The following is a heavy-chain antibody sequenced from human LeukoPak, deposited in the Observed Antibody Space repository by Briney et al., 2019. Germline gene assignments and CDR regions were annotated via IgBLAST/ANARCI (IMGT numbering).Heavy chain of an antibody. CDR2: ISAYNGNT. J-gene: IGHJ4*02. Sequence: ASVKVSCKASGYTFTSYGISWVRQAPGQGLEWMGWISAYNGNTNYAQKLQGRVTMTTDTSTSTAYMELRSLRSDDTAVYYCARWGGLFSPKNRIAVYYFDYWGQGTLVTVSS. CDR1: GYTFTSYG. CDR3: ARWGGLFSPKNRIAVYYFDY. V-gene: IGHV1-18*01. D-gene: IGHD6-19*01.